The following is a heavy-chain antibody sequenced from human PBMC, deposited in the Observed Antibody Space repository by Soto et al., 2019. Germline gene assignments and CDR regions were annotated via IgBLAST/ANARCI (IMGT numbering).Heavy chain of an antibody. J-gene: IGHJ6*02. V-gene: IGHV3-30-3*01. CDR1: GFTFSSYA. Sequence: QVQLVESGGGVVQPGRSLRLSCAASGFTFSSYAMHWVRQAPGKGLEWVAVISYDGSNKYYADSVKGRFTISRDNSKNTLYLQMNSRRAEDTAGYYCARSSAWALYYDFWSGYYDNYYYYGMDVWGQGTTVTVSS. CDR2: ISYDGSNK. CDR3: ARSSAWALYYDFWSGYYDNYYYYGMDV. D-gene: IGHD3-3*01.